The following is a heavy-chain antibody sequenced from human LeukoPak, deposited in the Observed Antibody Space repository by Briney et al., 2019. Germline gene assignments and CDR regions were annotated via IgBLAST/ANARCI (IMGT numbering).Heavy chain of an antibody. V-gene: IGHV3-21*01. Sequence: PGGSLRLSCAASGFTFSTYNMNWVRQAPGKGLEWVSSISSSSSYRYYADSVKGRFTISRDNAKNSLFLQMNSLRAEDTAVYYCARDGGGVGRDFDYWGQGTLVTVSS. CDR3: ARDGGGVGRDFDY. CDR1: GFTFSTYN. J-gene: IGHJ4*02. CDR2: ISSSSSYR. D-gene: IGHD3-16*01.